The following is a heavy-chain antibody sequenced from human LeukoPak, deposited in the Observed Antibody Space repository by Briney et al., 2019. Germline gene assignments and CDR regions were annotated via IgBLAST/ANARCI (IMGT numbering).Heavy chain of an antibody. Sequence: SGGSLRLSCAASGFTFSSYGMHWVRQAPGKGLEWVAVISYDGTKKDYADSVKGRFTISRDNSKNTLYLQMNSLRAEDTAVHYCAKVSGSTLGPANYWGQGTLVTVSS. D-gene: IGHD1-26*01. J-gene: IGHJ4*02. V-gene: IGHV3-30*18. CDR3: AKVSGSTLGPANY. CDR2: ISYDGTKK. CDR1: GFTFSSYG.